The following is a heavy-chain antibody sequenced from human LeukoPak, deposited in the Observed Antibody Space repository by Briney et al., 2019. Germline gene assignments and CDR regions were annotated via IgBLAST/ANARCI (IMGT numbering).Heavy chain of an antibody. CDR3: ARENAYYDILTGSPHAYYGMDV. V-gene: IGHV1-69*01. D-gene: IGHD3-9*01. J-gene: IGHJ6*04. CDR1: GGTFSSYA. Sequence: GASVKVSCKASGGTFSSYAISWVRQAPGQGLEWMGGIIPIFGTANYAQKFQGRVTITADESTSTAYMELSSLRSEDTAVYYRARENAYYDILTGSPHAYYGMDVWGKGTTVTVSS. CDR2: IIPIFGTA.